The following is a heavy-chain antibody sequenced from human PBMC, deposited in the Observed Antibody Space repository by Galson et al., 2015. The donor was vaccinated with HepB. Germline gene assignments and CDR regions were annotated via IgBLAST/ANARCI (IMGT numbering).Heavy chain of an antibody. CDR3: AVYCASPSCVFDGGLGF. D-gene: IGHD2-2*01. CDR2: IKQDGSQE. V-gene: IGHV3-7*01. J-gene: IGHJ4*02. Sequence: SLRLSCAASGFTFDRYWMTWVRQAPGKGLEWVAHIKQDGSQENYADSVRGRFTISRDNAKSSLFLQMNSLRAEDTALYYCAVYCASPSCVFDGGLGFWGQGTLVALSS. CDR1: GFTFDRYW.